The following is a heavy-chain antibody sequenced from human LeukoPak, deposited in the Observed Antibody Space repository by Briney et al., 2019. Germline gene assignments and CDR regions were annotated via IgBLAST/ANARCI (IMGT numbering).Heavy chain of an antibody. CDR2: VNRDGTEK. CDR3: VRGDWYFES. V-gene: IGHV3-7*04. J-gene: IGHJ4*02. Sequence: PGGSLRLSCVTSGFNFSDSHMTWVRQAPGKGLRWVANVNRDGTEKHFLDSVEGRFTISRDNAKKSLYLQMSSLRPQDTAVYFCVRGDWYFESWGQGTLVTVSS. D-gene: IGHD2-21*01. CDR1: GFNFSDSH.